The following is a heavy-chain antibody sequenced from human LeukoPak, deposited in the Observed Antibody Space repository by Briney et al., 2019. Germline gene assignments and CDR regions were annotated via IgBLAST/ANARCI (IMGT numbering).Heavy chain of an antibody. CDR1: GGSFSGYY. CDR3: ARSRCGGDCYHLDY. J-gene: IGHJ4*02. CDR2: INHSGST. D-gene: IGHD2-21*02. V-gene: IGHV4-34*01. Sequence: PETLSLTCAVYGGSFSGYYWSWIRQPPGKGLEWIGEINHSGSTNYNPSLKSRVTISVDTSKNQFSLKLSSVTAADTAVYYCARSRCGGDCYHLDYWGQGTLVTVSS.